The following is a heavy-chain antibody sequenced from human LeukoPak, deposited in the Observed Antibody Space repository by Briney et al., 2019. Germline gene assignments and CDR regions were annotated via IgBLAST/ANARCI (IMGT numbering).Heavy chain of an antibody. CDR2: ISGSGGST. CDR3: AKDLDVTTYFFDSSFYYDY. Sequence: GGSLRLSCAASVFTFSSYAMSWVRQAPGKGLEWVSAISGSGGSTYYADSVKGRFTISRDNSKNTLYLQMNSLRAEDTAVYYCAKDLDVTTYFFDSSFYYDYWGQGTLVTVSS. D-gene: IGHD3-22*01. J-gene: IGHJ4*02. CDR1: VFTFSSYA. V-gene: IGHV3-23*01.